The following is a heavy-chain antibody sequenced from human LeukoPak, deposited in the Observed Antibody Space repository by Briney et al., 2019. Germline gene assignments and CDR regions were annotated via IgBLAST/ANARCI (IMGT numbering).Heavy chain of an antibody. CDR3: ARHSPGYYYYGMDV. D-gene: IGHD6-13*01. V-gene: IGHV4-39*01. CDR2: IYYSGST. Sequence: SETLSLTCTVSGGSISSSSYYWGWIRQPPGKRLEWIGSIYYSGSTYYNPSLKSRVTISVDTSKNQFSLKMNSVTAADTAMYYCARHSPGYYYYGMDVWGQGTTVTVSS. CDR1: GGSISSSSYY. J-gene: IGHJ6*02.